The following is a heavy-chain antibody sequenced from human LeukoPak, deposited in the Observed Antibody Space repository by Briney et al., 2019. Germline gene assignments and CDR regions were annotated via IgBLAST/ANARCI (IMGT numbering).Heavy chain of an antibody. CDR3: VRDRELTY. D-gene: IGHD1-26*01. Sequence: PGGSLRLSCAASGFTFSDYYMTWIRQAPGKGLKWVSFISSSSSYTIYADSVKGRFTVSRDNAKNSLYLQMNSLRDEDTAVYYCVRDRELTYWSQGTLVTVSS. CDR1: GFTFSDYY. CDR2: ISSSSSYT. J-gene: IGHJ4*02. V-gene: IGHV3-11*05.